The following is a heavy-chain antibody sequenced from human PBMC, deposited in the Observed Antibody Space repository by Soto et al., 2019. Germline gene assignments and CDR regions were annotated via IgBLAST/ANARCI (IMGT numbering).Heavy chain of an antibody. V-gene: IGHV3-23*01. D-gene: IGHD2-21*01. CDR1: GFTFRGYA. CDR2: ISGSGDST. Sequence: EEQLLESGGGLAQPGGSLRLSCAASGFTFRGYAMSWVRQAPGKGTEWVSGISGSGDSTYHAKSVKGRFIISRNNSKNTQYWETNSLRTEDTAVYDCAKAYGASHSPFDCWGQGTLFAVSS. CDR3: AKAYGASHSPFDC. J-gene: IGHJ4*02.